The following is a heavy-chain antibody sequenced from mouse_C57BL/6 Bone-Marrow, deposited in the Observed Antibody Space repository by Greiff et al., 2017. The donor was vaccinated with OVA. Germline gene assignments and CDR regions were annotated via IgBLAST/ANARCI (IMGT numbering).Heavy chain of an antibody. V-gene: IGHV5-2*01. J-gene: IGHJ4*01. CDR3: ASYYDYDDYAMDD. CDR2: INSDGGST. Sequence: EVKVVESGGGLVQPGESLKLSCESNEYEFPSHDMSWVRKTPEKRLELVAAINSDGGSTYYPDTMERRFIISRDNTKKTLYLQMSSLRSEDTALYYCASYYDYDDYAMDDWGQGTSVTVSS. D-gene: IGHD2-4*01. CDR1: EYEFPSHD.